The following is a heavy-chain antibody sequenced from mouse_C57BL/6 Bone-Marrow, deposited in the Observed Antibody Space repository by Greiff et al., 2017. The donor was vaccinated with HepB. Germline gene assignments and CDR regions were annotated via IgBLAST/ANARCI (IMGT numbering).Heavy chain of an antibody. CDR1: GFTFTDYY. V-gene: IGHV7-3*01. D-gene: IGHD4-1*01. J-gene: IGHJ4*01. Sequence: EVKLMESGGGLVQPGGSLSLSCAASGFTFTDYYMSWVRQPPGKALEWLGFIRNKANGYTTEYSASVKGRFTISRDNSQSILYLQMNALRAEDSATYYCARYIELGLYAMDYWGQGTSVTVSS. CDR3: ARYIELGLYAMDY. CDR2: IRNKANGYTT.